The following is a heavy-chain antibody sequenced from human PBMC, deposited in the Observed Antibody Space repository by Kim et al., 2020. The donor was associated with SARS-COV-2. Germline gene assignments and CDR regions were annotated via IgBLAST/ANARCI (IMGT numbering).Heavy chain of an antibody. CDR1: GFTFDDYA. Sequence: GGSLRLSCAASGFTFDDYAMHWVRQAPGKGLEWVSGISWNSGSIGYADSVKGRFTISRDNAKNSLYLQMNSLRAEDTALYYCAKDNLELPGGWFDPWGQGTLVTVSS. V-gene: IGHV3-9*01. CDR3: AKDNLELPGGWFDP. D-gene: IGHD1-26*01. CDR2: ISWNSGSI. J-gene: IGHJ5*02.